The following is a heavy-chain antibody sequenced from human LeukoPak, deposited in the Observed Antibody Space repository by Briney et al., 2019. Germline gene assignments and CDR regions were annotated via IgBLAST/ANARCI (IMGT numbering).Heavy chain of an antibody. J-gene: IGHJ6*02. CDR2: INPSGGST. CDR3: ARELLDYSNYYYGMDV. D-gene: IGHD4-11*01. CDR1: GYTFTSYY. Sequence: GASVKVSCKASGYTFTSYYMHWVRQAPGQGLEWMGIINPSGGSTSYAQKFQGRVTMTRDTSTSTIYMELSSLRSEDTAVYYCARELLDYSNYYYGMDVWGQGTTVTVSS. V-gene: IGHV1-46*01.